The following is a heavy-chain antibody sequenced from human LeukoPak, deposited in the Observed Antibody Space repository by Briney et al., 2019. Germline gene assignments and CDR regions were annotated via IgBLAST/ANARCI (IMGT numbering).Heavy chain of an antibody. D-gene: IGHD2-15*01. V-gene: IGHV3-53*05. Sequence: GGSLRLSCAASGFTVSSNYMSWVRQAPGKGLEWVSVIYSGGSTYYADSVKGRFTISRDNSKNTLYLQMNSLRAEDTAVYYCAKADCSGGSCYFDYWGQGTLVTVSS. CDR2: IYSGGST. CDR3: AKADCSGGSCYFDY. CDR1: GFTVSSNY. J-gene: IGHJ4*02.